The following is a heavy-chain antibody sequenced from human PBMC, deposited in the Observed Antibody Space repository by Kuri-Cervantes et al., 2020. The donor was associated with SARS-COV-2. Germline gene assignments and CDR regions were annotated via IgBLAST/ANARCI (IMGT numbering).Heavy chain of an antibody. J-gene: IGHJ6*03. CDR1: GYSISSGYY. CDR3: ARAKGETYSYYYMDV. Sequence: SETLSLTCTVSGYSISSGYYWSWIRPPAGKGLEWLGRIYTSESTNYNPSIKSRVTMSVDTSKTQFSLMLSSVTAADTAVYYSARAKGETYSYYYMDVWGKGTTVTVSS. CDR2: IYTSEST. V-gene: IGHV4-4*07. D-gene: IGHD3-16*01.